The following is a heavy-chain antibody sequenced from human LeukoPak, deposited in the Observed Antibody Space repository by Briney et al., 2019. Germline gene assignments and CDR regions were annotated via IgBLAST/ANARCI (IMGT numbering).Heavy chain of an antibody. CDR2: ISAYNGNT. CDR3: ARKVDCSSTSCYGLDY. Sequence: ASVKVSCKASGYTFTSYGISRVRQAPGQGLEWMGWISAYNGNTNYAQKLQGRVTMTTDTSTSTAYMELRSLRSDDTAVYYCARKVDCSSTSCYGLDYWGQGTLVTVSS. V-gene: IGHV1-18*01. D-gene: IGHD2-2*01. CDR1: GYTFTSYG. J-gene: IGHJ4*02.